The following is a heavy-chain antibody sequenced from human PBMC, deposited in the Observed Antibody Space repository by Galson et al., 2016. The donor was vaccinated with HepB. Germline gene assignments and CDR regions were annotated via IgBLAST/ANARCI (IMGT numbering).Heavy chain of an antibody. CDR3: ARDNRHYYDSKGGFDY. V-gene: IGHV3-7*05. D-gene: IGHD3-22*01. CDR1: GFTFSSYW. Sequence: SLRLSCAASGFTFSSYWMTWVRQAPGQGLEWVASIKQDGSEKYYVDSVEGRFIISRDNAKNSLYLQMNSLRAEDTAVYYCARDNRHYYDSKGGFDYWGQGTLVTVFS. CDR2: IKQDGSEK. J-gene: IGHJ4*02.